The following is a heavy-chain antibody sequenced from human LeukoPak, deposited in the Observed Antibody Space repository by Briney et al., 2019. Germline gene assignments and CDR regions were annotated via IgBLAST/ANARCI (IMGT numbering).Heavy chain of an antibody. D-gene: IGHD3-16*01. CDR3: AKDDGLIMFSS. CDR1: GFTLSSYA. CDR2: ITGSGGST. J-gene: IGHJ5*02. V-gene: IGHV3-23*01. Sequence: PGGSLRLSCAASGFTLSSYAMSWVRQAPGKGLEWVSGITGSGGSTYYAGSVKGRFTISRDNSKNTLYLQVNSLRAEDTAVYYCAKDDGLIMFSSWGQGTLVTVSS.